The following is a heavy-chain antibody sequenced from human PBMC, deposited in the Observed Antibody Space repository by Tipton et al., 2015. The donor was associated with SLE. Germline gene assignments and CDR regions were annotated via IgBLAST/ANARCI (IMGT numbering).Heavy chain of an antibody. CDR2: IYHIGST. CDR3: ARDLRAVVMYYFDY. V-gene: IGHV4-38-2*02. D-gene: IGHD3-22*01. Sequence: TLSLTCAVSGYSISSGYYWGWIRQPPGKGLEWIGSIYHIGSTYYNPSLKSRVTISLDMSKNQFSLKRSSVTAADTAVYYCARDLRAVVMYYFDYWGQGTLVTVSS. CDR1: GYSISSGYY. J-gene: IGHJ4*02.